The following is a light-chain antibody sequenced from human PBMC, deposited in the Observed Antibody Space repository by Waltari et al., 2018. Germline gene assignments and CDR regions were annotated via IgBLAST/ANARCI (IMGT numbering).Light chain of an antibody. J-gene: IGLJ3*02. CDR3: SSYSSSSALRV. CDR1: SSDVGAFNY. Sequence: QSALTQPASVSGSPGQSITISCTGTSSDVGAFNYVSWYQQHPGKAPKLIIYDVTNRPSGVSRRFSSAKVGNLAPLTIPGVQAGEEADYYCSSYSSSSALRVFGGGTKLTVL. CDR2: DVT. V-gene: IGLV2-14*03.